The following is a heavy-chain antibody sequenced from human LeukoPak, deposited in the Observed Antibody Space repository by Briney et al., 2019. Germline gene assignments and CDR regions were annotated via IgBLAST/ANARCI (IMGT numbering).Heavy chain of an antibody. CDR1: GFTFSSYA. D-gene: IGHD3-22*01. J-gene: IGHJ3*02. CDR2: ISGSGGRT. CDR3: AKDQRTWYYDSSGYYRNAFDI. Sequence: GGSLRLSCAASGFTFSSYAMSWVRQAPGKGLEWVSAISGSGGRTYYADSVKGRFTISRDNSKNTLYLQMNSLRAEDTAVYYCAKDQRTWYYDSSGYYRNAFDIWGQGTMVTVSS. V-gene: IGHV3-23*01.